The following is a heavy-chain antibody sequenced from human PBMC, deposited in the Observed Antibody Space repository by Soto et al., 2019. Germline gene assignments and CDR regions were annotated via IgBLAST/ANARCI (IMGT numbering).Heavy chain of an antibody. D-gene: IGHD3-22*01. CDR1: GFTFSSYG. CDR3: AKAVKDDYDSLGAFDI. V-gene: IGHV3-30*18. CDR2: ISYDGSNK. J-gene: IGHJ3*02. Sequence: PGGSLRLSCAASGFTFSSYGMHWVRQAPGKGLEWVAVISYDGSNKYYADSVKGRFTISRDNSKSTLYLQMNSLRAEDTAVYYCAKAVKDDYDSLGAFDIWGRGTTVIVSS.